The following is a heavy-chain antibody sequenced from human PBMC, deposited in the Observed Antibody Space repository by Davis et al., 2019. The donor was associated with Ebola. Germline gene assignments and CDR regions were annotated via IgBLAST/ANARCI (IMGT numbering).Heavy chain of an antibody. CDR1: GFTFSSYA. Sequence: GESLKISCAASGFTFSSYAMSWVRQAPGKGPEWVSGISSSGASTYYADSVKGRFTISRDNSKNTLYLQMNSLRAEDTAVYYCAKFSLSGTIYYYGMDVWGQGTTVTVSS. J-gene: IGHJ6*02. CDR2: ISSSGAST. D-gene: IGHD1-7*01. V-gene: IGHV3-23*01. CDR3: AKFSLSGTIYYYGMDV.